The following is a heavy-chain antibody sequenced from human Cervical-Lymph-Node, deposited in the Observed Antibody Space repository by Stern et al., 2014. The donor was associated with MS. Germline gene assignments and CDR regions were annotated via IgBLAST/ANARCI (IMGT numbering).Heavy chain of an antibody. D-gene: IGHD5-18*01. CDR2: ISYDGSNN. CDR3: AKEGYSYGYFDY. Sequence: VQLVESGGGVVQPGRTLRLSCAASGFTFSSYGMHWARQAPAKGLEWVAVISYDGSNNYYADPVKDRFTISRDNSKNTLYLQINSLRAEDTAVYYCAKEGYSYGYFDYWGQGTLVTVSS. CDR1: GFTFSSYG. V-gene: IGHV3-30*18. J-gene: IGHJ4*02.